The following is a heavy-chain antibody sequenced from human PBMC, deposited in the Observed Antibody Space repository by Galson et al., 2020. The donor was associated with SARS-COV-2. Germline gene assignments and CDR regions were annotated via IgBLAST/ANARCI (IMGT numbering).Heavy chain of an antibody. CDR3: ARQPYSYASENYHRGGYFDS. J-gene: IGHJ4*02. CDR1: GGSISTSNYY. Sequence: ASETLSLTCTVSGGSISTSNYYWGWVRQPPGKGLEWIGTIYYSGSTYYNASLKSRVTISVDTSKNRFSLKLSSVTAADTAVYYCARQPYSYASENYHRGGYFDSWGQGTLVTVSS. CDR2: IYYSGST. V-gene: IGHV4-39*01. D-gene: IGHD3-10*01.